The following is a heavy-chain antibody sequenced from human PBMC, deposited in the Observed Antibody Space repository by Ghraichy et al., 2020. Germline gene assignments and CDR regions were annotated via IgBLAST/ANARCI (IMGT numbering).Heavy chain of an antibody. V-gene: IGHV3-33*03. CDR1: AFTFRSYG. Sequence: GGSLRLSCVATAFTFRSYGMHWIRQGPGKGLQWVSGIWYDGSKSYYADSVRGRFTISRDNSKNTLYLQMNSLRVDDTAAYYCATPTGGSSFWGQGTLVTVSS. CDR2: IWYDGSKS. CDR3: ATPTGGSSF. J-gene: IGHJ4*02. D-gene: IGHD3-10*01.